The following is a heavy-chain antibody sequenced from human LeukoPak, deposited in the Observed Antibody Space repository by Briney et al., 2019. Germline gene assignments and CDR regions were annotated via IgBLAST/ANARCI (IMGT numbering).Heavy chain of an antibody. Sequence: GGSLRLSCTASGFTFGDYAMSWFRQAPGKGLEWVGFIRSKAYGGTTEYATSVKGRFTISRDDSKSIAYLQMNSLKTEDTAVYYCTREGYSSSWSFFDYWGQGTLVTVSS. CDR1: GFTFGDYA. D-gene: IGHD6-13*01. J-gene: IGHJ4*02. CDR2: IRSKAYGGTT. CDR3: TREGYSSSWSFFDY. V-gene: IGHV3-49*03.